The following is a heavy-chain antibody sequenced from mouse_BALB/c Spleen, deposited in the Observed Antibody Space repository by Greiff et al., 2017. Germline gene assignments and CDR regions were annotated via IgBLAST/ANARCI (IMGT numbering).Heavy chain of an antibody. CDR2: INPYNGAT. CDR3: ARDGNYENFDY. CDR1: GYSFTGYY. J-gene: IGHJ2*01. V-gene: IGHV1-31*01. Sequence: VQLQQSGPELVKPGASVKISCKASGYSFTGYYMHWVKQSHVKSLEWIGRINPYNGATSYNQNFKDKASLTVDKSSSTAYMELHSLTSEDSAVYYCARDGNYENFDYWGQGTTLTVSS. D-gene: IGHD2-1*01.